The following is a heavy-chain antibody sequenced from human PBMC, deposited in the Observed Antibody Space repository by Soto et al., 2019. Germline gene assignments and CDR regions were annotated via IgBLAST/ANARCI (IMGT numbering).Heavy chain of an antibody. J-gene: IGHJ2*01. Sequence: EVQLLESGGGLVQPGGSLRLSCAASGFTFSIYAMNWVRQAPGKGLEWVSVISGSGGSTYYADSVKGRFTISRDNSKNTLYLQMNSLRAEDTAVYYCARRTVGWYFDLWGRGTLVPVSS. CDR2: ISGSGGST. CDR1: GFTFSIYA. V-gene: IGHV3-23*01. CDR3: ARRTVGWYFDL. D-gene: IGHD4-17*01.